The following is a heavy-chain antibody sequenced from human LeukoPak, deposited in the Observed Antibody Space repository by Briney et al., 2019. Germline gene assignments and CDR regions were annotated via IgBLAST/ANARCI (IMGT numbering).Heavy chain of an antibody. J-gene: IGHJ3*02. CDR3: ARTYYYDSSGPWDI. D-gene: IGHD3-22*01. CDR2: IYYSGST. Sequence: SETLSLTCTVSGASISSYYWSWIRQPPGKGLEWIGYIYYSGSTNYNPSLKSRVTISVDTSKNQFSLKLSSVTAADTAVYYCARTYYYDSSGPWDIWGQGTMVTVSS. CDR1: GASISSYY. V-gene: IGHV4-59*01.